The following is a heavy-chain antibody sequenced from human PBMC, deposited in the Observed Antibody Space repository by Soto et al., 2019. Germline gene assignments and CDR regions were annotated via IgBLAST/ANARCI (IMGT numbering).Heavy chain of an antibody. CDR1: GYSLTTTGVG. D-gene: IGHD1-26*01. Sequence: QITLRESGPTRVRPTQPLTLTCSFSGYSLTTTGVGVGWIRQPPGEAPEWLAVIYWDDDKRYSPSLKSRLTITKDTSKNQVVLTTNNMDPVDTGTYYCAHRAVYSGRYWDWGYFDIWGQGTPVTVSP. CDR2: IYWDDDK. J-gene: IGHJ4*02. V-gene: IGHV2-5*02. CDR3: AHRAVYSGRYWDWGYFDI.